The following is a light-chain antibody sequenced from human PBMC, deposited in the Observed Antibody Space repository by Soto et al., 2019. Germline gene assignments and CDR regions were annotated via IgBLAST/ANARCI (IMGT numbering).Light chain of an antibody. CDR2: GAS. CDR1: QSVSSNY. Sequence: EIVLTQSPGTLSLSPGERATLSCRASQSVSSNYLAWYQQKPGQSPMLLIYGASSRATGIPDRFSGSGSGTDFTLTISRLEPEDFAVYYCQQYGSSHPTTFGPGTKVEIK. V-gene: IGKV3-20*01. J-gene: IGKJ1*01. CDR3: QQYGSSHPTT.